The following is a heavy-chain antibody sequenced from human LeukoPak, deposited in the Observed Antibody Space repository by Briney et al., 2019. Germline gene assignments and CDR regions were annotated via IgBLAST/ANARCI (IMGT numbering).Heavy chain of an antibody. V-gene: IGHV1-69*13. Sequence: ASVKVSCTASGGTFSSYAISWVRQAPGQGLEWMGGIIPICGTANYAQKFQGRVTITAAESTSTAYMALSSLRPEDTAVYSCARVPLGSQIDSSGYSSPDYWGQGTLVTVSS. D-gene: IGHD3-22*01. J-gene: IGHJ4*02. CDR3: ARVPLGSQIDSSGYSSPDY. CDR1: GGTFSSYA. CDR2: IIPICGTA.